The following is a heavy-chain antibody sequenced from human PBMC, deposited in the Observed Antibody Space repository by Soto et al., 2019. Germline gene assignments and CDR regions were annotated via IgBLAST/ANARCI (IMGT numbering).Heavy chain of an antibody. V-gene: IGHV3-30*18. Sequence: PGGSLRLSCAASGFTFSNYGMHWVRRTPGKGLEWVAVISYDGSHQFYTDSVKGRFTISRDNSKNTLYLQMNSLKTEDTAMYYCAKDPKCCTIGSHFLDNWFDPWGQGTLVTVSS. J-gene: IGHJ5*02. D-gene: IGHD2-8*01. CDR1: GFTFSNYG. CDR2: ISYDGSHQ. CDR3: AKDPKCCTIGSHFLDNWFDP.